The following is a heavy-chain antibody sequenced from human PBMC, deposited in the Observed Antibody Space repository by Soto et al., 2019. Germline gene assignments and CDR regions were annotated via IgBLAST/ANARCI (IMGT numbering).Heavy chain of an antibody. CDR3: AHRATMTIFGLIIDNGIWFDP. CDR2: IYWDGDK. V-gene: IGHV2-5*02. Sequence: QINLIESGPTLVKPTQTLTLTCTFSGFSLSTSGAAVGWVRQPPGRALEWLALIYWDGDKRYNASLGNRLTITKDTSMNQVVLTLTNVDPADTDTYYCAHRATMTIFGLIIDNGIWFDPWGQGTRGHRLL. D-gene: IGHD3-3*01. CDR1: GFSLSTSGAA. J-gene: IGHJ5*02.